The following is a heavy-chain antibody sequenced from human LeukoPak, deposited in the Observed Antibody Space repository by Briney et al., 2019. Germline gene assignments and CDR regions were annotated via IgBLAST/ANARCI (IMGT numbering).Heavy chain of an antibody. J-gene: IGHJ5*02. V-gene: IGHV1-46*01. D-gene: IGHD6-19*01. CDR2: INPSGGST. Sequence: GASVKVSCKASGGTFSSYAISWVRQAPGQGLEWMGIINPSGGSTSYAQKFQGRVTMTRDTSTSTVYMELSSLRSEDTAVYYCARDEAVAGNGWFDPWGQGTLVTVSS. CDR3: ARDEAVAGNGWFDP. CDR1: GGTFSSYA.